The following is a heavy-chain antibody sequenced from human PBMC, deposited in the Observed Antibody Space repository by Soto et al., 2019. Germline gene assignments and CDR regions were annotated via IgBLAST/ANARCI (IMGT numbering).Heavy chain of an antibody. J-gene: IGHJ6*02. V-gene: IGHV4-34*01. CDR3: ARGKRITMVRGVIMGPWPYYVMDV. D-gene: IGHD3-10*01. CDR1: GGSFSGYD. CDR2: INHSGST. Sequence: SETLSLTCAVYGGSFSGYDWSWIRQPPGKGLEWIGEINHSGSTNYNPSLKSRVTISVDTSKNQFSLKLSSVTAADTAVYYCARGKRITMVRGVIMGPWPYYVMDVWGQGTTVTVS.